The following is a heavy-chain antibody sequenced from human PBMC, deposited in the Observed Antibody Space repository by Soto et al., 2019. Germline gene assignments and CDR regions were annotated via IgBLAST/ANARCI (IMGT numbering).Heavy chain of an antibody. CDR2: VNPSSCAK. V-gene: IGHV1-2*02. D-gene: IGHD6-13*01. J-gene: IGHJ4*02. CDR3: VRGSGSLDLDF. Sequence: GXSXKVSCKASGYTXTDYYCDLVRQAPGHGLAWMGWVNPSSCAKKFAPRFKGRVSMTWDKSITTAYMEVNSLRSDDTAVYHCVRGSGSLDLDFRGQGTLVTVSS. CDR1: GYTXTDYY.